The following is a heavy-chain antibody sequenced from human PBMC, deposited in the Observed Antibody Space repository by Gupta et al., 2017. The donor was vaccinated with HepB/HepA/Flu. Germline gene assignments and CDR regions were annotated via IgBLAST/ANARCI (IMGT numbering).Heavy chain of an antibody. V-gene: IGHV3-23*01. CDR1: GFTFSSYA. J-gene: IGHJ4*02. CDR3: AKGSRSSGIYHFDY. CDR2: ITGSGGST. D-gene: IGHD1-26*01. Sequence: EVQLLESGGGLVQPGGSLRLSCVASGFTFSSYAMTGVRKAPGKGLVWVSAITGSGGSTYYTESLKGRFTITRDNSKNTLYLQMNSLRAEDTAVYYCAKGSRSSGIYHFDYWGQGTLVTVSS.